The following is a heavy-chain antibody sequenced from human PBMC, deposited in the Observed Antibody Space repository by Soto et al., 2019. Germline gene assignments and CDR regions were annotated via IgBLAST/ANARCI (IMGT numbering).Heavy chain of an antibody. J-gene: IGHJ4*02. CDR1: GFTFSSYA. CDR2: ISGSGGST. V-gene: IGHV3-23*01. CDR3: AKDPGIAAAGTAQNY. D-gene: IGHD6-13*01. Sequence: AGGSLRLSCAASGFTFSSYAMSWVRQAPGKGLEWVSAISGSGGSTYYADSVKGRFTISRDNSKNTLYLQMNSLRAEDTAVYYCAKDPGIAAAGTAQNYWGQGTLVTVSS.